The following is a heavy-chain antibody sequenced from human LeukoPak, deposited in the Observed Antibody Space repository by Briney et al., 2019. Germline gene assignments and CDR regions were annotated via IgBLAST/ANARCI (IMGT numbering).Heavy chain of an antibody. Sequence: GGSLRLSCAASGFTFSSYAMSWVRQAPGKGLEWVSAISGPAGSWDYADSVKGRFTISRDNSKNTLFLQMNSLRADDTAIYYCTKKVGLVSAPLYYFDVWGQGTLVTVSS. CDR2: ISGPAGSW. CDR3: TKKVGLVSAPLYYFDV. V-gene: IGHV3-23*01. J-gene: IGHJ4*02. CDR1: GFTFSSYA. D-gene: IGHD5/OR15-5a*01.